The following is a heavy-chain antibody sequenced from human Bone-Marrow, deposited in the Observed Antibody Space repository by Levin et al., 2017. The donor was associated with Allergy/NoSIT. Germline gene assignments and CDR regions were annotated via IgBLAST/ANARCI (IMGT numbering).Heavy chain of an antibody. CDR2: IYYSGST. Sequence: SETLSLTCTVSGGSISNYYWSWIRQPPGKGLEWIGYIYYSGSTSYNPSLKSRVTISVDTSKNHFSLKLSPVTAADTAVYYCARVIIRKSTSSAYGLDVWGQGTTVTVSS. CDR3: ARVIIRKSTSSAYGLDV. J-gene: IGHJ6*02. V-gene: IGHV4-59*01. CDR1: GGSISNYY. D-gene: IGHD2-2*01.